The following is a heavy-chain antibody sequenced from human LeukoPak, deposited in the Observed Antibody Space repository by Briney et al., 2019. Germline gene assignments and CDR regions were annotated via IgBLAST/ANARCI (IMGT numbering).Heavy chain of an antibody. D-gene: IGHD1-7*01. V-gene: IGHV3-21*01. CDR2: ISSSSSYI. CDR1: GFTFSSYS. Sequence: GGSLRLSCAASGFTFSSYSMNWARPAPGKGLEWVSCISSSSSYIYYADSVKGRFTTSRDNATNSLYLQMNSLRAEDTAVYYCARAHNWKYGSFDFWGQGTLVTVSS. CDR3: ARAHNWKYGSFDF. J-gene: IGHJ4*02.